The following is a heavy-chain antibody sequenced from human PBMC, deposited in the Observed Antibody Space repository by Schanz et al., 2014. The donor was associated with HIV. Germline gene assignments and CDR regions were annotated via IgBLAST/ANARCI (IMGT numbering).Heavy chain of an antibody. V-gene: IGHV1-18*01. Sequence: QVQLVQSGTEVKKPGASVKVSCKASGYTFISYGISWVRQAPGQGLEWMGWISAYNGNTNYAQKFQGRLTMTTDTSTSTVYMDLKSLRSDDTAIYYCARGARYGMDVWGQGTTVIVSS. J-gene: IGHJ6*02. CDR3: ARGARYGMDV. CDR1: GYTFISYG. CDR2: ISAYNGNT.